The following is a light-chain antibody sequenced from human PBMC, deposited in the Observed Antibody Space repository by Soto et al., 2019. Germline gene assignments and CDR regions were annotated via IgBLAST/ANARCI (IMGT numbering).Light chain of an antibody. CDR2: SNN. J-gene: IGLJ1*01. CDR1: SSNVGSNT. Sequence: QSVLTQRPSASGTPGQRVTISCPGSSSNVGSNTVHWYQQLPGTAPKLLIYSNNQRPSGVPDRFSGSKSGTSASLAISGLQSEDEADYYCATWDDSLHGYVFGTGTKVTVL. CDR3: ATWDDSLHGYV. V-gene: IGLV1-44*01.